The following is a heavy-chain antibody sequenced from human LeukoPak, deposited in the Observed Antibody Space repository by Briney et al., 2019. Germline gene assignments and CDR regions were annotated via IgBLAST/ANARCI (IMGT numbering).Heavy chain of an antibody. CDR1: GGSISSYY. D-gene: IGHD3-10*01. V-gene: IGHV4-59*08. Sequence: SETLSLTCTVSGGSISSYYWSRIRQPPGKGLEWIGYIYYSGSTNYNPSLKSRVTISVDTSKNQFSLKLSSVTAADTAVYYCARHGRITMVRGVIGWFDPWGQGTLVTVSS. J-gene: IGHJ5*02. CDR2: IYYSGST. CDR3: ARHGRITMVRGVIGWFDP.